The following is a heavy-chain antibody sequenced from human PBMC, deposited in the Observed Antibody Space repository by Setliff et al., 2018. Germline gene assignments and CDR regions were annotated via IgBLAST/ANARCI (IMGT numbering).Heavy chain of an antibody. Sequence: GGSLRLSCAASGFTFSRYSMNWVRQAPGKGLEYISYITSGGNTIYADSVKGRFTISRDNAKNSLYLQMNSLRAEDTAVYYCAREGKEGFGELPDYYYYYMDVWGKGTTVTVSS. J-gene: IGHJ6*03. CDR3: AREGKEGFGELPDYYYYYMDV. CDR1: GFTFSRYS. D-gene: IGHD3-10*01. CDR2: ITSGGNTI. V-gene: IGHV3-48*04.